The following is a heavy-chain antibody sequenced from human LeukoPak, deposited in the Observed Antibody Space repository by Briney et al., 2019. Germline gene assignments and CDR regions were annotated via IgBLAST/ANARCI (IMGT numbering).Heavy chain of an antibody. CDR2: INWNGDNT. CDR3: ASDRRSDSSGYAFDI. V-gene: IGHV3-20*04. J-gene: IGHJ3*02. CDR1: GFTFDDYA. Sequence: GGSLRLSCVASGFTFDDYAMSWVCQAPGKGLEWVSGINWNGDNTVYADSVKGRFTISRDNAKNSLYLQMNSLGAEDTAFYYCASDRRSDSSGYAFDIWGQGTMVTVSS. D-gene: IGHD3-22*01.